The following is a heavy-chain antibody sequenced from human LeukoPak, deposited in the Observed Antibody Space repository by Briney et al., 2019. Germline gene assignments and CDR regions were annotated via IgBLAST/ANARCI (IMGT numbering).Heavy chain of an antibody. J-gene: IGHJ4*02. D-gene: IGHD2-2*02. Sequence: ASVKVSCKASGYTFTSYAMNWVRQAPGQGLEWMGWISTYNGNTNYAQKLQGRVTMTTDTSTSTVYMELSSLRSDDTAVYYCARDRNPYCSSTSCYTGPYWGQGTLVTVSS. CDR1: GYTFTSYA. CDR2: ISTYNGNT. V-gene: IGHV1-18*01. CDR3: ARDRNPYCSSTSCYTGPY.